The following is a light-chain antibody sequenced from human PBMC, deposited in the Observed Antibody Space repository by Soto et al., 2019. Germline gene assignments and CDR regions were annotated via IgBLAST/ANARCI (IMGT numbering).Light chain of an antibody. J-gene: IGKJ1*01. Sequence: DIQLTQSPSFLSASVGDRVTISCRASQGISSYLSWYQQKPGKAPNLLIYKASTLKSGVPSRFSGSGSTTEFTLTISSLQPEDFAVYYCQQYGSSPQTFGQGTKVDIK. CDR3: QQYGSSPQT. CDR1: QGISSY. CDR2: KAS. V-gene: IGKV1-9*01.